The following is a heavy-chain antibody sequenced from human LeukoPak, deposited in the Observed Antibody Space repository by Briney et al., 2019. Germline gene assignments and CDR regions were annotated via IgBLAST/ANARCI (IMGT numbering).Heavy chain of an antibody. Sequence: GASVKVSCKASGYTFTGYYMHWVRQAPGQGLEWMGWINPNSGGTNYAQKFQGRVTMTRDTSISTAYMELGRLRSDDTAVYYCAREGLDYDILTGYSSFDPWGQGTLVAVSS. J-gene: IGHJ5*02. CDR3: AREGLDYDILTGYSSFDP. V-gene: IGHV1-2*02. CDR1: GYTFTGYY. D-gene: IGHD3-9*01. CDR2: INPNSGGT.